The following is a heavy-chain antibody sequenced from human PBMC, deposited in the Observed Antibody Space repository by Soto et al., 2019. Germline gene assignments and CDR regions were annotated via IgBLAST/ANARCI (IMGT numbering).Heavy chain of an antibody. CDR3: ARVRSGYYPHFDY. V-gene: IGHV3-30-3*01. J-gene: IGHJ4*02. CDR1: GFTFSSYA. D-gene: IGHD3-22*01. CDR2: ISYDGSNK. Sequence: QVQLVESGGGVVQPGRSLRLSCAASGFTFSSYAMHWVRQAPGKGLEWVAVISYDGSNKYYADSVKGRFTISRDNSKNTLYLQMNSLRAEDTAVYYCARVRSGYYPHFDYWGQGTLVTVSS.